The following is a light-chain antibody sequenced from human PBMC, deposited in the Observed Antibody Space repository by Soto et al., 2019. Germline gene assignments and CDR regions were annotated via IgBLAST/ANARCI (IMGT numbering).Light chain of an antibody. J-gene: IGKJ5*01. Sequence: EIVLTQSPATLYLSPGERATLSCRASQSVSSYLAWYQQKPGQAHRLLIYDASNRATGIPARFSGSGSGTGFSLTISSLEPEDFAVYYCQQRSNWPTCGQGTRLDIK. CDR1: QSVSSY. CDR2: DAS. CDR3: QQRSNWPT. V-gene: IGKV3-11*01.